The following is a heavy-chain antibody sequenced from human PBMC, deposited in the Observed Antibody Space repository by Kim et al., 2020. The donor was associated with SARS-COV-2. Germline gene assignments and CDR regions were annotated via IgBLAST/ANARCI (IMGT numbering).Heavy chain of an antibody. CDR3: ARLDSDSGGDNWFAP. J-gene: IGHJ5*02. D-gene: IGHD1-26*01. V-gene: IGHV4-4*02. CDR1: GGSISSGTW. Sequence: SETLSLTCAVSGGSISSGTWWRWFRQPPGKGLEWIGEISHSGDTNYNPSLRSRVTISVDKSKNKFSLGLNSVTAADTAVNYCARLDSDSGGDNWFAPWGQATLVTVSS. CDR2: ISHSGDT.